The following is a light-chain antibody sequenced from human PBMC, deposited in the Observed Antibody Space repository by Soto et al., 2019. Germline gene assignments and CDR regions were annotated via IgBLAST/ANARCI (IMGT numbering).Light chain of an antibody. V-gene: IGKV3-11*01. CDR1: QSINSQ. Sequence: EVVLTQSPFTLSLSPGERATLSCRASQSINSQLAWYQQKPGQAPRLLIYDASNRATGIPGRFSGSGSGTDFTLTISSLEPEVFAVYYCQQRSDGPAFTFGQGTRLDIK. CDR2: DAS. CDR3: QQRSDGPAFT. J-gene: IGKJ2*01.